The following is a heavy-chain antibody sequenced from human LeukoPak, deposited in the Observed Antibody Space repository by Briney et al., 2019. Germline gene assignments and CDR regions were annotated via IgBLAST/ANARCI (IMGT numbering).Heavy chain of an antibody. CDR2: INHSGST. J-gene: IGHJ6*03. Sequence: PSETLSLTCAVYGGSFSGYYWSWIRQPPGKGLEWIGEINHSGSTNYNPSLKSRVTISVDTSKNQFSLKLSSVTAADTAVYYCAGPPRKYYYYYMDVWGKGTTVTVSS. V-gene: IGHV4-34*01. CDR1: GGSFSGYY. CDR3: AGPPRKYYYYYMDV. D-gene: IGHD1-14*01.